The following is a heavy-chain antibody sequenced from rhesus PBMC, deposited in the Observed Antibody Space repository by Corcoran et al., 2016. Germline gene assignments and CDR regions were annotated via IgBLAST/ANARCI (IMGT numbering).Heavy chain of an antibody. CDR1: GGSISGYY. V-gene: IGHV4-165*02. CDR3: ASGPTEYSGSYRNYGLDS. CDR2: IGGSSGST. D-gene: IGHD3-16*01. Sequence: QVQLQESGPGLVKPSETLSLTCAVSGGSISGYYWNWIRQHPGKGLEWIGYIGGSSGSTNDNPALKGRVTMSTDTSKNQFSLKVSSVTAADTAVYYCASGPTEYSGSYRNYGLDSWGQGVVVTVSS. J-gene: IGHJ6*01.